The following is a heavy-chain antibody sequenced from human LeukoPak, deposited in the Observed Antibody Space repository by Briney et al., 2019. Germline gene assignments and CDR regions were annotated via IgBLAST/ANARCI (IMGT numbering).Heavy chain of an antibody. V-gene: IGHV3-9*01. CDR2: ISWNSGSI. J-gene: IGHJ6*02. Sequence: GRSLRLSCAASGFTFDDYAMHWVRQAPGKGLEWVSGISWNSGSIGYADSVKGRFTISRDNAKNSLYLQMNSLRAEDTALYYCAKDGPGYSSSWSYYYGMDVWGQGTTVTVSS. CDR3: AKDGPGYSSSWSYYYGMDV. CDR1: GFTFDDYA. D-gene: IGHD6-13*01.